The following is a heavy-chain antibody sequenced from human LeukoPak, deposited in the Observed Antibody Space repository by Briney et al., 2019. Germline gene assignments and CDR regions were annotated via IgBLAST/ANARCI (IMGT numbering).Heavy chain of an antibody. J-gene: IGHJ4*02. CDR3: ARGRPHGNDY. CDR2: IASDGTST. D-gene: IGHD4-23*01. CDR1: GFTFSSYW. Sequence: GSLRLSCAASGFTFSSYWMNWVRQAPGKGLVWVSRIASDGTSTTYADSVKGRFSISRDNAKNTLYLQMNSLRVEDTAVYYCARGRPHGNDYWGQGTLVTVSS. V-gene: IGHV3-74*01.